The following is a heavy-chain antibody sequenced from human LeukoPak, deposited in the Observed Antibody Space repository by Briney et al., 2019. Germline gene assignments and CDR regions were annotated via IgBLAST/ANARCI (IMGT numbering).Heavy chain of an antibody. Sequence: GGSLRLPCAASGFTFSSYGMHWVRQAPGKGLEWVAVISYDGSNKYYADSVKGRFTISRDNSKNTLYLQMNSLRAEDTAVYYCAKGAPTVTPTTSYYYYGMDVWGQGTTVTVSS. CDR3: AKGAPTVTPTTSYYYYGMDV. V-gene: IGHV3-30*18. CDR2: ISYDGSNK. D-gene: IGHD4-11*01. J-gene: IGHJ6*02. CDR1: GFTFSSYG.